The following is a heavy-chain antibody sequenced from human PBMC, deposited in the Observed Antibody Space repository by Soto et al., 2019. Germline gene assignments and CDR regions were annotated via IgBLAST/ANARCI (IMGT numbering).Heavy chain of an antibody. J-gene: IGHJ6*02. CDR2: IDWDDDK. CDR1: GFSLSTTGMC. CDR3: ARVRRSSPNYYYGMDV. Sequence: SGPTLVNPTQTLTLTCTFSGFSLSTTGMCVSWIRQPPGKALEWLALIDWDDDKYYTTSLKTRLTISKDTSKNQVVLTLTNMDPVDTAPYYCARVRRSSPNYYYGMDVWGQGTTVTVSS. V-gene: IGHV2-70*01. D-gene: IGHD3-16*02.